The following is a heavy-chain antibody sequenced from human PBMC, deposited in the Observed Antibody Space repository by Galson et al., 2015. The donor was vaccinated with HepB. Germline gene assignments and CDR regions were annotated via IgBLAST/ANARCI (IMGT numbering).Heavy chain of an antibody. Sequence: SLRLSCAASGFTFSSYSMNWVRQAPGKRLEWVSSISSSSSYIYYADSVKGRFTISRDNAKNSLYLQMDSLGAEDTAVYYCARDGVGATRQFGYYYYMDVWGKGTTVTVSS. J-gene: IGHJ6*03. D-gene: IGHD1-26*01. V-gene: IGHV3-21*01. CDR1: GFTFSSYS. CDR3: ARDGVGATRQFGYYYYMDV. CDR2: ISSSSSYI.